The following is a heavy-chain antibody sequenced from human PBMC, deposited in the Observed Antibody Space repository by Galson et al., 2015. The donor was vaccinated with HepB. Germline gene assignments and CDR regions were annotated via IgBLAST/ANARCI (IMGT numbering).Heavy chain of an antibody. Sequence: SVKVSCKASGYTFTSYYMHWVRQAPGQGLEWMGGITPIFGRANYAQKFQGRVTITADESTSTAYMELSSLRFEDTAVYYCAREGRAAVTNPADYWGQGTLVTVSS. CDR1: GYTFTSYY. CDR3: AREGRAAVTNPADY. V-gene: IGHV1-69*13. D-gene: IGHD6-13*01. J-gene: IGHJ4*02. CDR2: ITPIFGRA.